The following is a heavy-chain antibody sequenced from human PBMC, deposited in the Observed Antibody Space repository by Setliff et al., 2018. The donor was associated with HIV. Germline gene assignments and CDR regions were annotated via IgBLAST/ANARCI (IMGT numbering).Heavy chain of an antibody. CDR2: IKSKTDGGTT. CDR3: AKDPSPGQWPLYYFDY. D-gene: IGHD6-19*01. CDR1: EFTFSNAW. V-gene: IGHV3-15*01. J-gene: IGHJ4*02. Sequence: GGSLRLSCAVSEFTFSNAWMSWVRQAPGKGLEWVGRIKSKTDGGTTDYAAPVKGRSTISRDNSKNTLYLQMNSLRAEDTAVYYCAKDPSPGQWPLYYFDYWGQGTLVTVSS.